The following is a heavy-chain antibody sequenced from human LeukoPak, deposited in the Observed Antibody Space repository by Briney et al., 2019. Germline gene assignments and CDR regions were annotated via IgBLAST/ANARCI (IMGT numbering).Heavy chain of an antibody. CDR3: AKERGFPYYYYGMDV. CDR2: ISGSGGST. Sequence: PGGSLRLSCAAPGFTFSSYAMSWVRQAPGKGLEWVSAISGSGGSTYYADSVKGRFTISRDNSKNTLYLQMNSLRAEDTAVYYCAKERGFPYYYYGMDVWGQGTTVTVSS. V-gene: IGHV3-23*01. CDR1: GFTFSSYA. D-gene: IGHD2-21*01. J-gene: IGHJ6*02.